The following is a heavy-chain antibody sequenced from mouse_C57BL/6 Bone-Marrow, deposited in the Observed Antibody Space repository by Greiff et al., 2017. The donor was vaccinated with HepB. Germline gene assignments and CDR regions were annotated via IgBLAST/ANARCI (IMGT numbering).Heavy chain of an antibody. CDR2: IRNKANGYTT. CDR3: ARSPDGYYYPYYFDY. CDR1: GFTFTDYY. D-gene: IGHD2-3*01. V-gene: IGHV7-3*01. J-gene: IGHJ2*01. Sequence: EVQVVESGGGLVQPGGSLSLSCAASGFTFTDYYMSWVRQPPGKALEWLGFIRNKANGYTTEYSASVKGRFTISRDNSQSILYLQMNALRAEDSATYYCARSPDGYYYPYYFDYWGQGTTLTVSS.